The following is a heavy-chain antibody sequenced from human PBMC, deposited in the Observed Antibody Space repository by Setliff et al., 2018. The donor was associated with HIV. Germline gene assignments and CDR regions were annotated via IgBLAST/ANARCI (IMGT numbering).Heavy chain of an antibody. CDR2: MNPNTGVS. J-gene: IGHJ6*03. CDR3: ARGKGVGGVVITGGLDV. V-gene: IGHV1-8*01. CDR1: GHTFTNVD. D-gene: IGHD3-10*01. Sequence: RASVKVSCKASGHTFTNVDIHWLRRATGQGLEWMGWMNPNTGVSGYALKFQARVTMTRDTSISTAYMELSCLTSEDTAVYYCARGKGVGGVVITGGLDVWGKGTTVTVS.